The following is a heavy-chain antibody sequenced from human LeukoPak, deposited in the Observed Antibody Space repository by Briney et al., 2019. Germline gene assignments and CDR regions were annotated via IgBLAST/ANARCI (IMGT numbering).Heavy chain of an antibody. CDR1: GGSISSYY. Sequence: SETLSLTCTVSGGSISSYYWSWIRQPPGKGLEWIGCIYYSGSTNYNPSLKSRVTISVDTSKNQFSLKLSSVTAADTAVYYCAREGSMIVVEDDAFDIWGQGTMVTVSS. CDR2: IYYSGST. V-gene: IGHV4-59*01. J-gene: IGHJ3*02. CDR3: AREGSMIVVEDDAFDI. D-gene: IGHD3-22*01.